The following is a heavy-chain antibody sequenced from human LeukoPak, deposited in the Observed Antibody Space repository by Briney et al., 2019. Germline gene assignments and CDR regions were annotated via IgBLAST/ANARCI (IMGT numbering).Heavy chain of an antibody. CDR3: AREGLITIIRGVNFGY. D-gene: IGHD3-10*01. CDR1: GYSVSTNYY. CDR2: IYHDGST. J-gene: IGHJ4*02. V-gene: IGHV4-38-2*02. Sequence: SETLSLTCTVSGYSVSTNYYWGWIRQPPGKGLEWIGNIYHDGSTHYNPSLKSRVTISVDTSKNQFSLKLASVTAADTAVYYCAREGLITIIRGVNFGYWGQGTLVSVSS.